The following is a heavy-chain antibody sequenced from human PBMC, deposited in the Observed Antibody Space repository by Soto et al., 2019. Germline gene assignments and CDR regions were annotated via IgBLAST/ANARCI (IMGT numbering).Heavy chain of an antibody. D-gene: IGHD3-10*01. CDR1: GFSVTANY. CDR2: IYSGGST. J-gene: IGHJ4*02. CDR3: QWYGY. V-gene: IGHV3-53*01. Sequence: EVQVVESGGGLIQPGGSLRLSCAVSGFSVTANYMSWVRQAPGKGLEWVSVIYSGGSTYYIDSVQGRFSISRDISENTLELQLYSLRAEDTAVYDCQWYGYWGQGTLVTVSS.